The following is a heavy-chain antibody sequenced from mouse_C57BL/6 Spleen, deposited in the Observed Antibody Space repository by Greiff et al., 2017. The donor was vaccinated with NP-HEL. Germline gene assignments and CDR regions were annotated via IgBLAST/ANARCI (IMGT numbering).Heavy chain of an antibody. CDR3: ARGYYGSSLDY. D-gene: IGHD1-1*01. CDR2: INPSTGGT. CDR1: GYSFTGYY. Sequence: VQLQQSGPELVKPGASVKISCKASGYSFTGYYMNWVKQSPEKSLEWIGEINPSTGGTTYNQKFKAKATLTVDKSSSTAYMQLKSLTSEDSAVYYCARGYYGSSLDYWGQGTTLTVSS. J-gene: IGHJ2*01. V-gene: IGHV1-42*01.